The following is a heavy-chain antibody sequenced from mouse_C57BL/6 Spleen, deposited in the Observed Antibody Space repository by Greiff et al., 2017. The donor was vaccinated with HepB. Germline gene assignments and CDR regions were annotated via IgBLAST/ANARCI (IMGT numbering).Heavy chain of an antibody. Sequence: EVKLVESGGGLVKPGGSLKLSCAASGFTFSDYGMHWVRQAPEKGLEWVAYISSGSSTIYYADTVKGRFTISRDNAKNTLFLQMTSLRSEDTAMYYCARYGHYYAMDYWGQGTSVTVSS. CDR2: ISSGSSTI. CDR1: GFTFSDYG. J-gene: IGHJ4*01. CDR3: ARYGHYYAMDY. D-gene: IGHD1-1*02. V-gene: IGHV5-17*01.